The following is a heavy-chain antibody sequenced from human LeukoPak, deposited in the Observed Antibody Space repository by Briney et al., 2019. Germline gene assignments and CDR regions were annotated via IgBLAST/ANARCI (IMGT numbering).Heavy chain of an antibody. J-gene: IGHJ4*02. V-gene: IGHV1-69*13. CDR2: IIPIFGTV. D-gene: IGHD1-26*01. CDR1: GGTFSSYA. CDR3: ATYSIVGASCFDY. Sequence: ASVKVSCKASGGTFSSYAISWVRQAPGQGLEWMGGIIPIFGTVNYAQKFQGRVTITADESTSTAYMELSSLRSEDTAVYYCATYSIVGASCFDYWGQGTLVTVSS.